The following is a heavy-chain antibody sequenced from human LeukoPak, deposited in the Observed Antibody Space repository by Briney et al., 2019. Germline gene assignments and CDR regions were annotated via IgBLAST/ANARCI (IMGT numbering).Heavy chain of an antibody. V-gene: IGHV4-59*01. CDR2: IYYSGST. D-gene: IGHD3-22*01. J-gene: IGHJ3*02. Sequence: ASETLSLTCTVSGGSISSYYRSWIRQPPGKGLEWIGYIYYSGSTNYNPSLKSRVTISVDTSKNQFSLKLSSVTAADTAVYYCARGGYYDSSDAFDIWGQGTMVTVSS. CDR3: ARGGYYDSSDAFDI. CDR1: GGSISSYY.